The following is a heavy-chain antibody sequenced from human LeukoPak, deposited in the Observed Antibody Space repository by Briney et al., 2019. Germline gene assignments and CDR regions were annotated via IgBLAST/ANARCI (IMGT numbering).Heavy chain of an antibody. D-gene: IGHD3-10*01. Sequence: GGSLRPSCAASGFTFSAYWMSWVRQAPGRGLEWVANIKQDGSEKYYVDSVKGRFTISRDNAKNSLYLQMNSLRAEDTAVYYCARDSRGGYYYGMDVWGQGTTVTVSS. CDR3: ARDSRGGYYYGMDV. CDR2: IKQDGSEK. V-gene: IGHV3-7*04. CDR1: GFTFSAYW. J-gene: IGHJ6*02.